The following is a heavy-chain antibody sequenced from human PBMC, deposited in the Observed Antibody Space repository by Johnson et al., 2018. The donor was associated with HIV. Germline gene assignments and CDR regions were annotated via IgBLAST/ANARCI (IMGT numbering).Heavy chain of an antibody. D-gene: IGHD5-12*01. CDR2: IKEDGSEK. Sequence: VQLVESGGGVVQPGRSLRLSCAASGFTFSSYAMHWVRQAPGKGLEWVANIKEDGSEKYYVGSVKGRFTISRDNSKNTLYLQMNSLRAEDTAVYYCARDPAWLWGQGTMVTVSS. CDR1: GFTFSSYA. J-gene: IGHJ3*01. V-gene: IGHV3-7*01. CDR3: ARDPAWL.